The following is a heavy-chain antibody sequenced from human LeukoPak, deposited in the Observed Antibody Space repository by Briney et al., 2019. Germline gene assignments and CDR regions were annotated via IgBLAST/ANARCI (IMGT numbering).Heavy chain of an antibody. J-gene: IGHJ4*02. CDR2: ISGGGGTT. V-gene: IGHV3-23*01. CDR3: AKDRVYYFDSSGYSCDC. CDR1: GFTFSNYA. Sequence: GGSLRLSCAASGFTFSNYAMSWVRQAPGKGLEWVSGISGGGGTTYYADSVKGRFTISRDNSKNTLYLQMHSLRAEDTAVYYCAKDRVYYFDSSGYSCDCWGQGSLVTVSS. D-gene: IGHD3-22*01.